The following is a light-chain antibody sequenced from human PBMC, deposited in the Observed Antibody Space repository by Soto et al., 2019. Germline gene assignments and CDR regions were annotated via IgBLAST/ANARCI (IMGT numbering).Light chain of an antibody. CDR2: NNS. J-gene: IGLJ2*01. CDR1: SSNIGSNT. CDR3: AAWDDRLNAVV. Sequence: QSVLTQPPSASGTPGQRITISCSGSSSNIGSNTVNWYQHLPGTAPKLLIYNNSQRPSGVPDRFSGSKSGTSASLAISGLQSEDEADYYCAAWDDRLNAVVFGGGTQLTVL. V-gene: IGLV1-44*01.